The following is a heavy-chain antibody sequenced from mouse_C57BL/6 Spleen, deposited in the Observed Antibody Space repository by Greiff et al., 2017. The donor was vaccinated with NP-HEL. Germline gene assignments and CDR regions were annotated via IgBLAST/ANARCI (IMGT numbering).Heavy chain of an antibody. J-gene: IGHJ2*01. Sequence: QVQLQQPGAELVKPGASVKMSCKASGYTFTSYWITWVKQRPGQGLEWIGDIYPGSGSTNYNEKFKSKATLTVDTSSSTAYMQLSSLTSEDSAVYYCARYLYYYGSSYFDYWGQGTTLTVSS. CDR2: IYPGSGST. CDR1: GYTFTSYW. D-gene: IGHD1-1*01. CDR3: ARYLYYYGSSYFDY. V-gene: IGHV1-55*01.